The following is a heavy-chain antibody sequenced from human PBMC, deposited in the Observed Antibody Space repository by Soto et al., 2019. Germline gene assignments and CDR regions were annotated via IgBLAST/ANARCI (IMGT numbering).Heavy chain of an antibody. CDR3: ASGRVAASH. Sequence: LRLSCAASGFTFSTYWITWVRQAPGKGLEWVANIKHDGSEKHYVDSVKGRFTISRDNAKNSLYLQMNSLRVEDTAVYYCASGRVAASHWGQGTLVTVSS. J-gene: IGHJ4*02. CDR2: IKHDGSEK. V-gene: IGHV3-7*01. D-gene: IGHD6-19*01. CDR1: GFTFSTYW.